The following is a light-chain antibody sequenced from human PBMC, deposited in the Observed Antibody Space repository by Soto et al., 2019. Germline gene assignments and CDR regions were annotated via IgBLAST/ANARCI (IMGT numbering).Light chain of an antibody. V-gene: IGLV1-40*01. Sequence: QSVLTQPPSVSGDPGQRVTISCTGSSSNIGAGYDVHWYQQLPGTAPKLLIYGNSNRPSGVPDRFSGSKSGTSASLAITGLQAEDEADYYCQSYDSSLGVVFGGGTQLTVL. J-gene: IGLJ2*01. CDR1: SSNIGAGYD. CDR2: GNS. CDR3: QSYDSSLGVV.